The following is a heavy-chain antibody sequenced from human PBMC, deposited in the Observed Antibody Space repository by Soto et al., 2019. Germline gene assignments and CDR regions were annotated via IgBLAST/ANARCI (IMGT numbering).Heavy chain of an antibody. V-gene: IGHV1-69*13. CDR1: GGTFSSYA. CDR2: IIPNFGTA. D-gene: IGHD5-18*01. CDR3: ARDTAMVTTRDYYGMDV. J-gene: IGHJ6*02. Sequence: SVKVSCKASGGTFSSYAISWVRQAPGQGLEWMGGIIPNFGTANYAQKFQGRVTITADESTSTAYMELSSLRSEDTAVYYCARDTAMVTTRDYYGMDVWGQGTTVTAPS.